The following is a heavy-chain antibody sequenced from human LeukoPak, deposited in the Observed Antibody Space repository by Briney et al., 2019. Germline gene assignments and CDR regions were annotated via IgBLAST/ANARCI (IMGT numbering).Heavy chain of an antibody. V-gene: IGHV3-7*01. CDR1: GFTFSNYW. CDR3: ARGQTSYYYDSRNKLRVFDY. CDR2: IKQDGSEK. J-gene: IGHJ4*02. D-gene: IGHD3-22*01. Sequence: GGSLRLSCAASGFTFSNYWMSWVRQAPGKGLEWVANIKQDGSEKYYVDSVQGRFTISRDNSKNSLYLQMNSLRAEDTAVYYCARGQTSYYYDSRNKLRVFDYWGQGTLVTVSS.